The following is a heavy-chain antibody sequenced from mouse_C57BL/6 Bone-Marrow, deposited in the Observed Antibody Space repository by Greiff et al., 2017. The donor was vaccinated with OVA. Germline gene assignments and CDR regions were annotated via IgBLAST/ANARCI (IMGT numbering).Heavy chain of an antibody. J-gene: IGHJ4*01. V-gene: IGHV5-9-1*02. CDR1: GFTFSSYA. CDR3: TREGGNYPMDY. Sequence: EVQGVESGEGLVKPGGSLKLSCAASGFTFSSYAMSWVRQTPEKRLEWVAYISSGGDYIYYADTVKGRFTISRDNARNTLYLQMSSLKSEDTAMYYCTREGGNYPMDYWGQGTSVTVSS. D-gene: IGHD2-1*01. CDR2: ISSGGDYI.